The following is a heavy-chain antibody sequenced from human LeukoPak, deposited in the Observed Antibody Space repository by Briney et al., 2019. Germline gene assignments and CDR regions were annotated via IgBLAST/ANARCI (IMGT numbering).Heavy chain of an antibody. CDR3: ARHITYYDILTGYYGPSGAFDI. CDR1: GGSISSYY. J-gene: IGHJ3*02. Sequence: PSETLSLTCTVSGGSISSYYWSWIRQPPGKGLEWIGYIYTSGGTNYNPSLKSRVTISVDTSKNQFSLKLSSVTAADTDVYYCARHITYYDILTGYYGPSGAFDIWGQGTMVTVSS. CDR2: IYTSGGT. D-gene: IGHD3-9*01. V-gene: IGHV4-4*09.